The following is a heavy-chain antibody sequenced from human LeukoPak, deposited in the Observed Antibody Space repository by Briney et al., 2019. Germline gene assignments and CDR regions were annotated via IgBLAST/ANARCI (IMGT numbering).Heavy chain of an antibody. D-gene: IGHD3-22*01. V-gene: IGHV1-18*01. CDR3: ARENYYDSSGHLFDP. CDR2: ISAYNGNT. CDR1: GYTFTSYG. J-gene: IGHJ5*02. Sequence: ASVKVSCKASGYTFTSYGISWVRQAPGQGLEWMGWISAYNGNTNYAQKLQGRVTMTTDKSTSTAYMELSSLRSEDTAVYYCARENYYDSSGHLFDPWGQGTLVTVSS.